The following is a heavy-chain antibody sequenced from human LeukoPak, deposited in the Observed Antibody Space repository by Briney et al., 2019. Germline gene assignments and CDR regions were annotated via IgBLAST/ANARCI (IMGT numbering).Heavy chain of an antibody. J-gene: IGHJ4*02. Sequence: GGSLRLSCAASGFTFSSYWMSWVRQAPGKGLEWVANIKQDGSEKYYVDSVKGRFTISRDNAKNSLYLQMNSLRAEDTAVYYCARDPSFYDDYYDSRAFDYWGQGTLVTVSS. CDR3: ARDPSFYDDYYDSRAFDY. CDR1: GFTFSSYW. D-gene: IGHD3-22*01. V-gene: IGHV3-7*01. CDR2: IKQDGSEK.